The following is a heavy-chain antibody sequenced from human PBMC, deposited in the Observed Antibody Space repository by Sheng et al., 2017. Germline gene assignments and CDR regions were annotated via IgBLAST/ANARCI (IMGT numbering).Heavy chain of an antibody. Sequence: QVQLVQSGAEVKKSGSSVKVSCKASGGTFSSYAISWVRQAPGQGLEWMGGIIPIHGIPSYAQKFQGRVTITADTSTSSADMELSSLRSDDTAVYFCARGDGLGYYMDVWGEGTTVTVSS. CDR2: IIPIHGIP. CDR3: ARGDGLGYYMDV. CDR1: GGTFSSYA. V-gene: IGHV1-69*04. D-gene: IGHD2-21*01. J-gene: IGHJ6*03.